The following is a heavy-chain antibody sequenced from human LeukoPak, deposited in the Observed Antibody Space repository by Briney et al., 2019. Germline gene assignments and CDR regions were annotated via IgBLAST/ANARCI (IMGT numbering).Heavy chain of an antibody. CDR1: GYTFTSYA. J-gene: IGHJ3*02. D-gene: IGHD6-19*01. CDR2: INAGNGNT. CDR3: ARDSFLTNKKIAVAGDADAFDI. Sequence: ASVKVSYKASGYTFTSYAMHWVRQAPGQRLEWMGWINAGNGNTKYSQRFHGRVTITRDTSASTAYMELSSLRSEDTAVYYCARDSFLTNKKIAVAGDADAFDIWGQGTMVTVSS. V-gene: IGHV1-3*01.